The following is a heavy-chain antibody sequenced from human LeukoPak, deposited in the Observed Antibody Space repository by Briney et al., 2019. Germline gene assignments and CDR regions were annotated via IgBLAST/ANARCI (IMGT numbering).Heavy chain of an antibody. CDR3: ARGRRGYSYGPRSETLDY. D-gene: IGHD5-18*01. CDR2: INHSGST. CDR1: GGSFSGYY. Sequence: SETLSLTCAVYGGSFSGYYWSWIRQPPGKGLEWIGEINHSGSTNYNPSLKSRVTISVDTSKNQFSLKLSSVTAADTAVYYCARGRRGYSYGPRSETLDYWGQGTLVTVSP. J-gene: IGHJ4*02. V-gene: IGHV4-34*01.